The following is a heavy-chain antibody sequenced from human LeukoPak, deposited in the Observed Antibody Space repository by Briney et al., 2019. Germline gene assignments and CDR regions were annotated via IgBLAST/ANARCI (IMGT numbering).Heavy chain of an antibody. D-gene: IGHD2-8*01. CDR1: GYTFPSYG. CDR2: ISAYNGNT. CDR3: ARDECTNGVCYISDY. Sequence: ASVKVSCKASGYTFPSYGINWVRQAPGQGLEWMGWISAYNGNTNCAQKLQGRVTMTADTSTSTAYMELRSLRSDDTAVYYCARDECTNGVCYISDYWGQGTLVTVSS. V-gene: IGHV1-18*01. J-gene: IGHJ4*02.